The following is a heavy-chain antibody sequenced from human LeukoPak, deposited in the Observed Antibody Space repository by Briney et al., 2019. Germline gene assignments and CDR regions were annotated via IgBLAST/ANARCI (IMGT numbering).Heavy chain of an antibody. CDR1: GYTFTSYG. CDR2: FSAYNGNT. CDR3: ARVVFPHYDFWSGYLNWFDP. D-gene: IGHD3-3*01. V-gene: IGHV1-18*01. Sequence: ASVKVSCKASGYTFTSYGISWVRQAPGQGLEWMGWFSAYNGNTNYAQKLQGRVTTTTDTSTSTAYMELRSLRSDDTAVYYCARVVFPHYDFWSGYLNWFDPWGQGTLVTVSS. J-gene: IGHJ5*02.